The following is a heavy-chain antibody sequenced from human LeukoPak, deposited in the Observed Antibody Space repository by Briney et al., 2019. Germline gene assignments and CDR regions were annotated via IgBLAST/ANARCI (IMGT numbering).Heavy chain of an antibody. CDR3: ARQPEVLTIADY. CDR2: GDHFGGA. V-gene: IGHV4-59*08. J-gene: IGHJ4*02. CDR1: GNSFTSYY. Sequence: SETLSLTCTVSGNSFTSYYWNWIRQPPGKGLEWIGYGDHFGGAIYYPSLKSRVTISVDSSKNQYSLRLSSVTAADTAVYYCARQPEVLTIADYWGQGTLVTVSS. D-gene: IGHD3-3*01.